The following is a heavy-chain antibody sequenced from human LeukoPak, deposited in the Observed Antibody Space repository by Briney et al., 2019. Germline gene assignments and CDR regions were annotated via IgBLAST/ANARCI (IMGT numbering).Heavy chain of an antibody. CDR2: IGGSGGDS. CDR1: VFTLTNLA. D-gene: IGHD3-10*01. V-gene: IGHV3-23*01. J-gene: IGHJ4*02. Sequence: GGSLRLSCTASVFTLTNLAMTWVRQAPGKGLEWVSAIGGSGGDSYHADSVKGRFTISRDNSKNTLYLQMNGLRAEDTGVYYCARVPGSYYVDFDYWGQGILVTVSS. CDR3: ARVPGSYYVDFDY.